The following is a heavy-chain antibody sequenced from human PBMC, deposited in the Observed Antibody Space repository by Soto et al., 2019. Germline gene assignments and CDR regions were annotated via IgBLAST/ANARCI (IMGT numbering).Heavy chain of an antibody. V-gene: IGHV3-48*02. J-gene: IGHJ6*02. D-gene: IGHD6-13*01. CDR2: IDSSGNSI. Sequence: EVQLVESGGGLVQPGGSLRLSCSSSGFTFSSHSMNWVRQAPGKGLEWVARIDSSGNSIYYADSVKGRFAVSRDNANSSLFLQMNSLRDEDTAVYYCARLQLVDWFFINIDLYRMDVWGPGTTVVVSS. CDR3: ARLQLVDWFFINIDLYRMDV. CDR1: GFTFSSHS.